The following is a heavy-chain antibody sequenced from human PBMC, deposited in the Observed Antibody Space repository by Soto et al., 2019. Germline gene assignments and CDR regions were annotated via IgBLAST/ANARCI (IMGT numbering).Heavy chain of an antibody. J-gene: IGHJ3*02. CDR2: IKSKTDGGTT. Sequence: GGSLRLSCAASGFTFSNAWMSWVHQAPGKGLEWVGRIKSKTDGGTTDYAAPVKGRFTISRDDSKNTLYLQMNSLKTEDTAVYYCTRSGYDDAFDIWGQGTMVTVSS. D-gene: IGHD5-12*01. V-gene: IGHV3-15*01. CDR3: TRSGYDDAFDI. CDR1: GFTFSNAW.